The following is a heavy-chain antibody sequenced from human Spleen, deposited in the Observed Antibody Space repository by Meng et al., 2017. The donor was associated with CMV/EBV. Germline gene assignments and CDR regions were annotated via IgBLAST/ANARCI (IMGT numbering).Heavy chain of an antibody. Sequence: GESLKISCAASGFTFSSYGMHWVRQAPGKGLEWMAVIWHDGSNRYNADSVKGRFTISRDNSKNTLYLQMNSLRAEDPAVYYCADWGFEYWGQGTLVTVSS. D-gene: IGHD7-27*01. CDR2: IWHDGSNR. J-gene: IGHJ4*02. CDR1: GFTFSSYG. V-gene: IGHV3-33*01. CDR3: ADWGFEY.